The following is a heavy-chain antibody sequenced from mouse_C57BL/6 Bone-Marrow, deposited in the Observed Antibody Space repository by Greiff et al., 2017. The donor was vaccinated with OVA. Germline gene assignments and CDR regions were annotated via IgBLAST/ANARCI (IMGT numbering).Heavy chain of an antibody. V-gene: IGHV5-17*01. J-gene: IGHJ3*01. CDR3: ARGDSNSGDWFAY. Sequence: EVKLMESGGGLVKPGGSLKLSCAASGFTFSDYGMHWVRQAPEKGLEWVAYISSGSSTIYYADTVKGRFTISRDKAKNTLFLQMTSLRSEDTAMYYCARGDSNSGDWFAYWGQGTLVTVSA. CDR1: GFTFSDYG. CDR2: ISSGSSTI. D-gene: IGHD2-5*01.